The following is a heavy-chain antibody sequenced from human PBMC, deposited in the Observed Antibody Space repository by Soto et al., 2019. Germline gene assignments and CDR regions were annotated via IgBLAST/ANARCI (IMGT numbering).Heavy chain of an antibody. Sequence: QVQLVLSGAEVKNPGASVKVSCKASGYSFTRYGIGWARQAPGQGLEWMGWINAYNGNTNYAQNLQGRLTLTTDTSTTTAYMELRSLRSNDTAIYYCAMVDVYVTPSPQDVWGQGTTVTVSS. J-gene: IGHJ6*02. CDR3: AMVDVYVTPSPQDV. CDR1: GYSFTRYG. CDR2: INAYNGNT. V-gene: IGHV1-18*01. D-gene: IGHD3-16*01.